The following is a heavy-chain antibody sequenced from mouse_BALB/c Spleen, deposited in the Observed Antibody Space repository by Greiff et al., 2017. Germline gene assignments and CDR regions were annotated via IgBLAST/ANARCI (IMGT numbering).Heavy chain of an antibody. CDR2: ILPGSGST. J-gene: IGHJ3*01. D-gene: IGHD2-1*01. CDR1: GYTFSSYW. CDR3: ARGRDYGNYEDCFAY. Sequence: QVQLQQSGAELMKPGASVKISCKATGYTFSSYWIEWVKQRPGHGLEWIGEILPGSGSTNYNEKFKGKATFTADTSSNTAYMQLSSLTSEDSAVYYCARGRDYGNYEDCFAYWGQGTLVTVSA. V-gene: IGHV1-9*01.